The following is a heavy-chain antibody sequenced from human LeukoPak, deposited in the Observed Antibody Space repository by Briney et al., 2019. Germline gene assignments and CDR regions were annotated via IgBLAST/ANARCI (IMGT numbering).Heavy chain of an antibody. Sequence: ASVKVSCKASGYTFTSYGISWVRQAPGQGLAWMGWISAYNGNTNYAQKLQGRVTMTTDTSTSTAYMELRSLRSDDTAVYYCARDEDVAAAGTNDYWGQGTLVTVSS. CDR3: ARDEDVAAAGTNDY. CDR1: GYTFTSYG. V-gene: IGHV1-18*01. D-gene: IGHD6-13*01. CDR2: ISAYNGNT. J-gene: IGHJ4*02.